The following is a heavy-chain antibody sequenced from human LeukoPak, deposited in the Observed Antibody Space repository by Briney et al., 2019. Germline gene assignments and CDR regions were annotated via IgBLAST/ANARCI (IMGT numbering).Heavy chain of an antibody. CDR1: GFTFSTYW. V-gene: IGHV3-20*01. Sequence: GGSLRLSCAASGFTFSTYWMSWIRQAPGKGLEWVPGINWNGGSTGYADSVKGRFTISRDNAKNSLYLQMNSLRAEDTALYHCARGGYPAGYYYYYYGMDVWGQGTTVTVSS. J-gene: IGHJ6*02. D-gene: IGHD5-12*01. CDR3: ARGGYPAGYYYYYYGMDV. CDR2: INWNGGST.